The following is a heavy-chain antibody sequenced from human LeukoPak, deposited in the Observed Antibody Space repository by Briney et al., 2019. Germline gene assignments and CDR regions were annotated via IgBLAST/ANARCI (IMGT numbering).Heavy chain of an antibody. J-gene: IGHJ5*02. CDR3: ARRPYSSASREAWFDP. CDR2: IYPADSDT. V-gene: IGHV5-51*01. D-gene: IGHD6-6*01. CDR1: GYTFTNYW. Sequence: GESLKISCRGSGYTFTNYWIAWVRQMPGKGLEWMGIIYPADSDTRYSPSFQGQVTISADRSISTAYLQWSSLKASDTAMYYCARRPYSSASREAWFDPWGLGTLVTVSS.